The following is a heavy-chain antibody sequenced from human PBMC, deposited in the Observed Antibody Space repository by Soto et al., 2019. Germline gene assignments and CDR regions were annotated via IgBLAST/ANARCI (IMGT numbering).Heavy chain of an antibody. D-gene: IGHD2-2*01. Sequence: QVQLVESGGGVVQPGRSLRLSCATSGFTFSSYAMHWVRQAPGKGLEWVAIISYDGGNKYYGDSVKGRFTISRDNSKNTLYLQMNSLRAEDTAVYYCAKVVRQFQLLFWFDPWGQGTLVTVSS. J-gene: IGHJ5*02. CDR2: ISYDGGNK. CDR3: AKVVRQFQLLFWFDP. V-gene: IGHV3-30*18. CDR1: GFTFSSYA.